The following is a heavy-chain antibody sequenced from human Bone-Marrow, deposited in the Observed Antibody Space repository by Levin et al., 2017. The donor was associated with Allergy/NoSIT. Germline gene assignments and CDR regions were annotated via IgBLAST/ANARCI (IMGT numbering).Heavy chain of an antibody. Sequence: LSLTCAASGFTVSSNYISWVRQAPGKGLEWVSLIYSGGGTYYADSVKGRFTISRDNSKNTVSLQMNNLRAEDTAVYHCARGSWSLGGGCDYWGQGTLVTVSS. CDR1: GFTVSSNY. CDR2: IYSGGGT. D-gene: IGHD2-15*01. CDR3: ARGSWSLGGGCDY. V-gene: IGHV3-66*01. J-gene: IGHJ4*02.